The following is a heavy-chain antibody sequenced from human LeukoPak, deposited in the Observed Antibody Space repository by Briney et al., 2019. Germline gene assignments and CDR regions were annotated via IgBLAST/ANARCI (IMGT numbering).Heavy chain of an antibody. V-gene: IGHV3-30*02. CDR2: IRYDGSNK. J-gene: IGHJ6*03. CDR3: ARVTFTYYSLPDYMDV. D-gene: IGHD3-10*01. Sequence: PGGSLRLSCAASGFTFSSYGMHWVRQAPGKGLEWVAFIRYDGSNKYYADSVKGRFTISRDNSKNTLYLQMNSLRAEDTAVYYCARVTFTYYSLPDYMDVWGKGTTVTISS. CDR1: GFTFSSYG.